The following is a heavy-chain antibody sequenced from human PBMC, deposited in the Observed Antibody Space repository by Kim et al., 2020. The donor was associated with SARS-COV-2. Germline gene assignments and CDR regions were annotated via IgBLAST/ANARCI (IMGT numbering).Heavy chain of an antibody. J-gene: IGHJ3*02. CDR3: ARDNGSGWFNAFDI. Sequence: ASVKVSCKASGYTFSNYAFSWIRQAPGQGLEWMGWISAYNGNTKYAQKLQGGVTMTTDTSTSTAYMELRSLRSVDTAIYYCARDNGSGWFNAFDIWGQGTVVTVSS. CDR1: GYTFSNYA. D-gene: IGHD6-19*01. CDR2: ISAYNGNT. V-gene: IGHV1-18*01.